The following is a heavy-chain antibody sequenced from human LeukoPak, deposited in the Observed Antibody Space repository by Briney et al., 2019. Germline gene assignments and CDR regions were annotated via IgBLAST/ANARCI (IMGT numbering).Heavy chain of an antibody. D-gene: IGHD3-10*01. J-gene: IGHJ6*02. Sequence: SQTLSLTCAISGDSVSSNSAAWDWIRQSPSRGLEWLGRTYYRSKWYNDYAVSVKSRITINPDTSKNQFSLQLNSVTPEDTAVYYCARFGYYGSGSFSGMDVWGQGTTVTVSS. CDR1: GDSVSSNSAA. CDR2: TYYRSKWYN. CDR3: ARFGYYGSGSFSGMDV. V-gene: IGHV6-1*01.